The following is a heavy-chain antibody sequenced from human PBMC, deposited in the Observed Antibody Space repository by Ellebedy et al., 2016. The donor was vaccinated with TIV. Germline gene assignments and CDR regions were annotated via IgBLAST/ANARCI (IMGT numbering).Heavy chain of an antibody. D-gene: IGHD6-19*01. CDR1: GYTFTSYD. Sequence: AASVKVSCKASGYTFTSYDINWVRQATGHGLEWMGWMNPNSGNTGYAQKFQGRVTMTRNTSISTAYMELSSLRSEDTAVYYCARKYSSGWKVDFDYWGQGTLVTVSS. CDR3: ARKYSSGWKVDFDY. J-gene: IGHJ4*02. CDR2: MNPNSGNT. V-gene: IGHV1-8*01.